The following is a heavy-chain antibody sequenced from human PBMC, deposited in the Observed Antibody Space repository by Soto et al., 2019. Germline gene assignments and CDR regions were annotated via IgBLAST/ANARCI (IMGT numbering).Heavy chain of an antibody. D-gene: IGHD3-10*01. Sequence: PSETLSLTCTISGGSISGYYCSWLRQSPGKGLEWIGYIYYSGGTNYNPSLKSRVTISVDASKTHFSLTLNSVTAADTALYYCARATSMIRGVIFMGLWGQGTTVTVSS. CDR3: ARATSMIRGVIFMGL. V-gene: IGHV4-59*01. J-gene: IGHJ6*02. CDR2: IYYSGGT. CDR1: GGSISGYY.